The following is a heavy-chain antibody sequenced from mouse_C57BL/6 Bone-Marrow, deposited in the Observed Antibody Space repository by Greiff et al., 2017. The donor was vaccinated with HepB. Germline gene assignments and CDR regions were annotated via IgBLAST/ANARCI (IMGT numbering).Heavy chain of an antibody. Sequence: LVEPGASVKISCKASGYAFSSSWMNWVKQRTGKGLEWIGRIYPGDGDTNYNGKFKGKATLTADKSSSTAYMQLSSLTSEDSAVYFCATHYYGSSSWFAYWGQGTLVTVSA. CDR3: ATHYYGSSSWFAY. CDR2: IYPGDGDT. J-gene: IGHJ3*01. D-gene: IGHD1-1*01. CDR1: GYAFSSSW. V-gene: IGHV1-82*01.